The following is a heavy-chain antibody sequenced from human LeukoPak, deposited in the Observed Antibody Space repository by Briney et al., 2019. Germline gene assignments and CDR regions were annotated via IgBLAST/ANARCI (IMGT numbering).Heavy chain of an antibody. V-gene: IGHV3-33*01. CDR1: GFTFSSYG. Sequence: GGPLGLSCAASGFTFSSYGMHWVRQAPGKGLEWVAVIGYDGSNKYYADSVKGRFTISRDNSKNTLYLQMNSLRAEDTAVYYCARGDVDIVVVPAAIDYSGYDYYYFDYWGQGTLVTVSS. CDR2: IGYDGSNK. CDR3: ARGDVDIVVVPAAIDYSGYDYYYFDY. J-gene: IGHJ4*02. D-gene: IGHD2-2*01.